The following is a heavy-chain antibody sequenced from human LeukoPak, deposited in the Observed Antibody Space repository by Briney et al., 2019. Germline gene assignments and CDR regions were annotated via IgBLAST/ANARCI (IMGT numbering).Heavy chain of an antibody. V-gene: IGHV4-59*12. CDR2: IYYSGST. CDR3: ARGLGSYYADSYYYMDV. CDR1: GGSISSYY. Sequence: SETLSLTCTVSGGSISSYYWSWIRQPPGKGLEWIGYIYYSGSTNYNPSLKSRVTISVDTSKNQFSLKLSSVTAADTAVYYCARGLGSYYADSYYYMDVWGKGTTVTISS. J-gene: IGHJ6*03. D-gene: IGHD1-26*01.